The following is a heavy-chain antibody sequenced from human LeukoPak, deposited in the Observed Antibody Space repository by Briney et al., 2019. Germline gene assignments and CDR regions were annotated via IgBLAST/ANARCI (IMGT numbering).Heavy chain of an antibody. Sequence: GGSLRLSCAASGFSSSDHYMDWVRQAPGKGLEWVGRARNKANSYTTEYAASVKGRFTISRDDSKNSMYLQMNSLKTEDTAVYYCARVTRSGYYFDYWGQGTLVTVSS. J-gene: IGHJ4*02. CDR3: ARVTRSGYYFDY. CDR1: GFSSSDHY. CDR2: ARNKANSYTT. V-gene: IGHV3-72*01. D-gene: IGHD3-3*01.